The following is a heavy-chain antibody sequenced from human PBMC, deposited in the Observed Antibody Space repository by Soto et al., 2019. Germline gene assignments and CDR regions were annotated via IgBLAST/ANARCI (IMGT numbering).Heavy chain of an antibody. CDR3: ARDLWGYCGTDCYPLDV. D-gene: IGHD2-21*02. CDR1: GGSISGYY. CDR2: MYNTGST. Sequence: QVQLQESGPGLVKPSETLSLTCTVSGGSISGYYWSWIRQPPGKGLESIGYMYNTGSTVYNPSFRSRVTISADTSKNQFSLKLNSVTAADTAVYYCARDLWGYCGTDCYPLDVWGQGTTVTVSS. V-gene: IGHV4-59*01. J-gene: IGHJ6*02.